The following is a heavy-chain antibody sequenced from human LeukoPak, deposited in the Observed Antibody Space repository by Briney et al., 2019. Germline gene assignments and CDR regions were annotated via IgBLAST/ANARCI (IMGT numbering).Heavy chain of an antibody. V-gene: IGHV3-23*01. CDR3: AKRIEYTSPSAYFDF. CDR1: GFTFSGYA. D-gene: IGHD6-6*01. CDR2: ISDDAGST. J-gene: IGHJ4*02. Sequence: GGSLRLSCAASGFTFSGYAMSWVRQAPGKGLEWVSAISDDAGSTYHADSVKGRFTISRDNSKNTLYLQMNSLRADDTPVYYLAKRIEYTSPSAYFDFWGQGALVTVSS.